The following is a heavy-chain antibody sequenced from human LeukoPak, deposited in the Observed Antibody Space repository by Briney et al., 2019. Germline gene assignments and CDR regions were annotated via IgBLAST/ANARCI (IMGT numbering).Heavy chain of an antibody. CDR1: GGTFSSYA. V-gene: IGHV1-69*13. D-gene: IGHD6-6*01. CDR2: IIPIFGTA. Sequence: SVKVSCKASGGTFSSYAISWVRQAPGQGLEWMGGIIPIFGTANYAQKFQGRVTITADESTSTAYMELSSLRSEDTAVYYCARWTYSSSSAFDYWGQGTLVTVSS. CDR3: ARWTYSSSSAFDY. J-gene: IGHJ4*02.